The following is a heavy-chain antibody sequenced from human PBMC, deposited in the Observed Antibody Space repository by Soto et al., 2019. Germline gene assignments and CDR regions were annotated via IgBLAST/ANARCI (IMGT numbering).Heavy chain of an antibody. CDR3: ARGSFPYYDFWSGYYNGDDAFDI. J-gene: IGHJ3*02. D-gene: IGHD3-3*01. V-gene: IGHV4-34*01. CDR1: GGSFSGYY. CDR2: INHSGST. Sequence: PSETLSLTCAVYGGSFSGYYWSWIRQPPGKGLEWIGEINHSGSTNYNPSLKSRVTIPVDTSKNQFSLKLSSVTAADTAVYYCARGSFPYYDFWSGYYNGDDAFDIWGQGTMVTVSS.